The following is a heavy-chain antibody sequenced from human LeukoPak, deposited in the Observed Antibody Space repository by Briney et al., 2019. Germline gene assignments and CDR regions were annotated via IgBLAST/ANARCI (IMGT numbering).Heavy chain of an antibody. V-gene: IGHV3-13*01. CDR1: GFTFSNND. J-gene: IGHJ3*02. D-gene: IGHD2-2*02. CDR3: ARGSNTVAFEI. CDR2: IDTSGDT. Sequence: GGSLRLSCAASGFTFSNNDMHWVRQGPGKGLEWVSAIDTSGDTYYPGSVKGRFTISRENAKNILYLQMNSLRVGDTAVYYCARGSNTVAFEIWGQGTMVSVSS.